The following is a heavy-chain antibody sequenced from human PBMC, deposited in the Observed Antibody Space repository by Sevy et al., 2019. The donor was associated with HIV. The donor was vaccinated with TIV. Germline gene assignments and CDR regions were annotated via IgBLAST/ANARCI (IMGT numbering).Heavy chain of an antibody. J-gene: IGHJ4*02. Sequence: GGSLRLSCAASGFTFSSYAMSWVRQAPGKGLEWVSAISGSGGNTYYTDSVKGRFTITRDNSKNTLYLQMNSLRAEDTAVYYCAGNLDMGVVATSPGSEYFDYWGQGTLVTVSS. CDR3: AGNLDMGVVATSPGSEYFDY. CDR1: GFTFSSYA. CDR2: ISGSGGNT. D-gene: IGHD5-12*01. V-gene: IGHV3-23*01.